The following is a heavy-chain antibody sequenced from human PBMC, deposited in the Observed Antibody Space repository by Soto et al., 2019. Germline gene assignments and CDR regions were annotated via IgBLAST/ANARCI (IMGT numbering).Heavy chain of an antibody. CDR2: IYYSGST. CDR1: GGSISSGGYY. J-gene: IGHJ6*02. D-gene: IGHD2-21*02. V-gene: IGHV4-31*03. Sequence: QVQLQESGPGLVKPSQTLSLTCTVSGGSISSGGYYWSWIRQHPGKGLEWIGYIYYSGSTYYNPCLKSRVTISVNTAKNQCTLKLSAVTAADTAVYYCATDRNGGNSDYYYGMDVWGQGTTVTVSS. CDR3: ATDRNGGNSDYYYGMDV.